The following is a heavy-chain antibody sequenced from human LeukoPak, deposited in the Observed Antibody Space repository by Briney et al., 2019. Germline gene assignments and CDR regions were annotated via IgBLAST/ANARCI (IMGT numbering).Heavy chain of an antibody. J-gene: IGHJ4*02. CDR2: ISPSGDIT. CDR1: GFTFSSHG. Sequence: GGTLRLSCAASGFTFSSHGINWVRQAPGKGLEWVSGISPSGDITYYADSVKGRFTISRDNAKNSLYLQMNSLRAEDTAVYYCARPGHCSGGSCYSGLDYWGQGTLVTVSS. CDR3: ARPGHCSGGSCYSGLDY. V-gene: IGHV3-21*04. D-gene: IGHD2-15*01.